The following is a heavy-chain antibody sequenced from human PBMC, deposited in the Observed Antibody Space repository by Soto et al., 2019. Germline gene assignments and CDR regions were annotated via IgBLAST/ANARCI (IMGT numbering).Heavy chain of an antibody. J-gene: IGHJ4*02. CDR1: GFSFNTYA. Sequence: GGSLRLSCSASGFSFNTYAMSWVRQAPGRGLEWVSSISGNGGSTYYANSVKGRFTISRDNSKNTIYMQLNSLRAEDTALYYCAKEGHGGNYFHDKASLYYFDYWGQGTPVTVSS. V-gene: IGHV3-23*01. CDR2: ISGNGGST. CDR3: AKEGHGGNYFHDKASLYYFDY. D-gene: IGHD3-10*01.